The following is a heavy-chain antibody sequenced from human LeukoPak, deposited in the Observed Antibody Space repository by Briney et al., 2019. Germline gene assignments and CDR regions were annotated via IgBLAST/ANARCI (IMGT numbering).Heavy chain of an antibody. CDR1: GGTFSSYT. D-gene: IGHD2/OR15-2a*01. J-gene: IGHJ4*02. CDR2: IIPVFKTT. V-gene: IGHV1-69*13. CDR3: ARDSVVEYAPDY. Sequence: SVKVSCKVSGGTFSSYTYSWVRQAPGQGLEWMGGIIPVFKTTYYAQKFQGRVTISADESTSTSYMEFNNLRSDDTAVYYCARDSVVEYAPDYWGQGTLVTVSS.